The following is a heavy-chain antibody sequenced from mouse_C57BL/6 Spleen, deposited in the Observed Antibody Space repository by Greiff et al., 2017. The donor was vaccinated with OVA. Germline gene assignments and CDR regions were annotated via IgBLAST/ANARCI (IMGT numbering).Heavy chain of an antibody. CDR1: GFSFNTYA. D-gene: IGHD4-1*01. CDR3: VSSNWYYAMDY. J-gene: IGHJ4*01. CDR2: IRSKSNNYAT. V-gene: IGHV10-1*01. Sequence: EVKLVESGGGLVQPKGSLKLSCAASGFSFNTYAMNWVRQAPGKGLEWVARIRSKSNNYATYYADSVKDRFTIPRDDSESMLYLQMNNLKTEDTAMYYCVSSNWYYAMDYWGQGTSVTVSS.